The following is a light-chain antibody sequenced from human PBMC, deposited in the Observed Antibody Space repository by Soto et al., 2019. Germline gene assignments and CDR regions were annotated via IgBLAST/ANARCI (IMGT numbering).Light chain of an antibody. Sequence: DIQMTQSPSTLSGSVGDRVTIACRSSQTISSWLAWYQQKPGKAPKLLIYDASNLETGVPSRFSGSGSGTDFTFTISSLQPEDIATYYCQQYDNLPPNTFGQGTRLEIK. CDR3: QQYDNLPPNT. J-gene: IGKJ5*01. CDR2: DAS. CDR1: QTISSW. V-gene: IGKV1-33*01.